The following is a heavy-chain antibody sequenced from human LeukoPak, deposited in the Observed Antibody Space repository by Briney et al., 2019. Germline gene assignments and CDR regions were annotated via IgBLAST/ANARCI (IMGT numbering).Heavy chain of an antibody. J-gene: IGHJ4*02. CDR2: ISGSGGST. CDR3: AKIRRDSSGGYGTYFDY. V-gene: IGHV3-23*01. D-gene: IGHD6-19*01. CDR1: EITFSSYA. Sequence: PGGSLRLSCAASEITFSSYAMSWVRQTPGKGLEWVSSISGSGGSTYYADSVKGRFTISRDNSKNTLYLQMNNLRAEDTALYYCAKIRRDSSGGYGTYFDYWGQGTLVTVSS.